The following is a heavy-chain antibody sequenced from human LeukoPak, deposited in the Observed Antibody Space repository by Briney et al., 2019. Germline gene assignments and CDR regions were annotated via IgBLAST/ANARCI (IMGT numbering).Heavy chain of an antibody. V-gene: IGHV1-18*01. J-gene: IGHJ6*03. CDR2: ISAYKGNT. CDR3: AREINFASQYYYYYMDV. D-gene: IGHD1-20*01. Sequence: ASVKVSCKASGYTFTSYGISWVRQAPGQELEWMGWISAYKGNTNYAQKLQGRVTMTTDTSTSTAYMELRSLRSDDTAVYYCAREINFASQYYYYYMDVWGKGTTVTVSS. CDR1: GYTFTSYG.